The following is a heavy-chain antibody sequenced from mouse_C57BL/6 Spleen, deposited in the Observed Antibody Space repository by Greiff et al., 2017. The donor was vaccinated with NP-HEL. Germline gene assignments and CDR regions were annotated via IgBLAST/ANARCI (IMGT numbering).Heavy chain of an antibody. CDR1: GYTFTDYY. Sequence: VQLQESGAELVRPGASVKLSCKASGYTFTDYYINWVKQRPGQGLEWIARIYPGSGNTYYNEKFKGKATLTAEKSSSTAYMQLSSLTSEDSAVYFCARSGDGYFDYWGQGTTLTVSS. CDR2: IYPGSGNT. CDR3: ARSGDGYFDY. D-gene: IGHD2-3*01. V-gene: IGHV1-76*01. J-gene: IGHJ2*01.